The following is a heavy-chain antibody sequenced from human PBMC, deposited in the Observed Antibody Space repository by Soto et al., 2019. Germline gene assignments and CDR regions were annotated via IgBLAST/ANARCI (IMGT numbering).Heavy chain of an antibody. D-gene: IGHD3-22*01. Sequence: GGSLRLSCAASGFTFSSYTMNWVRQAPGKGLEWVSSITSSSSYIYYADSVKGRFTISRDNAKNSLYLQMNSLRAEDTAVYYCASPYYDSSGSYRYYFAYWGQGTLVTVSS. CDR2: ITSSSSYI. CDR3: ASPYYDSSGSYRYYFAY. V-gene: IGHV3-21*01. J-gene: IGHJ4*02. CDR1: GFTFSSYT.